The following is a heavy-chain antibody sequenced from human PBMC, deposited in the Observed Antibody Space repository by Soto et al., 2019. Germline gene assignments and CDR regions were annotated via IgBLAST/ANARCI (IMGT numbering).Heavy chain of an antibody. J-gene: IGHJ5*02. CDR2: ISGSGGST. CDR3: AKVGDIAPAGPGLDP. V-gene: IGHV3-23*01. Sequence: EVQLLESGGGLVQPGGSLRLSCAASGFTFSSYAMSWVRQAPGKGLEWVSAISGSGGSTYYADSVKGRFTISRDNSKNTLYLQMNSLRAEDTAVYYCAKVGDIAPAGPGLDPWCHGTLVAVSS. CDR1: GFTFSSYA. D-gene: IGHD6-13*01.